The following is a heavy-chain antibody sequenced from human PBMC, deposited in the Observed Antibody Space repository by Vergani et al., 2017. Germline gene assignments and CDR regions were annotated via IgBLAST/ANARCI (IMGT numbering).Heavy chain of an antibody. CDR2: INHSGST. CDR1: GGSISSSSYY. CDR3: ARLVAGFDY. J-gene: IGHJ4*02. V-gene: IGHV4-39*07. Sequence: QVQLQESGPGLVKPSETLSLTCTVSGGSISSSSYYWGWIRQPPGKGLEWIGEINHSGSTNYNPSLKSRVTISVDTSKNQFSLKLSSVTAADTAVYYCARLVAGFDYWGQGTLVTVSS. D-gene: IGHD6-19*01.